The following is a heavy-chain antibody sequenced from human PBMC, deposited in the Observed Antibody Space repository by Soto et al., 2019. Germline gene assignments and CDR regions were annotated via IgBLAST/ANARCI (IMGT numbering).Heavy chain of an antibody. J-gene: IGHJ4*02. CDR1: GGSISSYY. CDR3: GGKNYDSSGYFDY. D-gene: IGHD3-22*01. CDR2: MYYSGST. Sequence: SETLSLTCTVSGGSISSYYWSWIRQPPGKGLEWIGYMYYSGSTNYNPSLKSRVTISVDTSKNQFSLKLSSVTAADTAVYYCGGKNYDSSGYFDYWGQGTLVTVSS. V-gene: IGHV4-59*01.